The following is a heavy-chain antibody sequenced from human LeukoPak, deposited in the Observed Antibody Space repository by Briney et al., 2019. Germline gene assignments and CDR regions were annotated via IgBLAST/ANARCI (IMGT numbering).Heavy chain of an antibody. CDR2: IYYSGST. D-gene: IGHD3-10*01. V-gene: IGHV4-59*12. CDR3: ARETYYYGSGKANRMNAFDI. Sequence: SETPSLTCTVSGGSISSYYWSWIRQPPGKGLEWIGYIYYSGSTNYNPSLKSRVTISVDTSKNQFSLKLSSVTAADTAVYYCARETYYYGSGKANRMNAFDIWGQGTMVTVSS. J-gene: IGHJ3*02. CDR1: GGSISSYY.